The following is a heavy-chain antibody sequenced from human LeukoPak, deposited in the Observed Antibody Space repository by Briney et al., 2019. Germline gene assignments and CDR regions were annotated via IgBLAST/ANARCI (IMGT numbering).Heavy chain of an antibody. Sequence: ASVTVSCKASGGTFSSYAISWVRQAPGQGLEWMGGIIPIFGTANYAQKFQGRVTITADESTSTAYMELSSLRSEDTAVYYCASTNYYDATRGDYWGQGTLVTVSS. J-gene: IGHJ4*02. D-gene: IGHD3-22*01. V-gene: IGHV1-69*13. CDR3: ASTNYYDATRGDY. CDR1: GGTFSSYA. CDR2: IIPIFGTA.